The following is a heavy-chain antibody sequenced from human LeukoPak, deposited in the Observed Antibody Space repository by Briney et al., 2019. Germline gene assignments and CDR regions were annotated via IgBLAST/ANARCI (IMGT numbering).Heavy chain of an antibody. J-gene: IGHJ5*02. CDR1: GYTFTSYG. CDR3: ARDHRPYDFWSGYRTERLRRFDP. D-gene: IGHD3-3*01. V-gene: IGHV1-18*01. Sequence: GASVKFSRNASGYTFTSYGISWVRQATGHGLDWMGRISAYNGNTNYAQKLQGRVTMTTDTSTSTAYMELRSLRSDDTAVYYCARDHRPYDFWSGYRTERLRRFDPWGQGTLVTVSS. CDR2: ISAYNGNT.